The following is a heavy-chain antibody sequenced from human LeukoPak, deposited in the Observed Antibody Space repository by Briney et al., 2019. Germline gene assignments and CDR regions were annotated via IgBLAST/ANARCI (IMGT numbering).Heavy chain of an antibody. Sequence: PGGSLRLSCAASGFTFSSYGMHWVRQAPGKGLEWVAFIRYDGSNKYYADSVKGRFTISRDNSKNTLYLQMNSLRAEDTAVYYCATDTTRVLLWFGELFGYWGQGTLVTVSS. D-gene: IGHD3-10*01. CDR2: IRYDGSNK. CDR3: ATDTTRVLLWFGELFGY. J-gene: IGHJ4*02. CDR1: GFTFSSYG. V-gene: IGHV3-30*02.